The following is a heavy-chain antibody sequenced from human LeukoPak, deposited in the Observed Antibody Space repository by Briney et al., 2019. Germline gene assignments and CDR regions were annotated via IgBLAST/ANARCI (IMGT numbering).Heavy chain of an antibody. J-gene: IGHJ4*02. V-gene: IGHV3-21*01. CDR3: AREGWYSSSWYGY. Sequence: GGSLRLSCAASGFTFSSYSMNWVRQAPGKGLEWVSSISSSSSYIYYADSVKGRFTISRDNAKNSLYLQMNSLRAEDTAVYYCAREGWYSSSWYGYWGQGTLVTVSS. CDR2: ISSSSSYI. D-gene: IGHD6-13*01. CDR1: GFTFSSYS.